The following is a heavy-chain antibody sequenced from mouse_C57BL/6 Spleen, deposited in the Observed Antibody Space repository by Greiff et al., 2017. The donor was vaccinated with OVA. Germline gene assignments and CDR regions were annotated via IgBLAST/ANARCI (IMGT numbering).Heavy chain of an antibody. CDR2: ISSGSSTT. CDR3: ARRGYGSSYGVAY. D-gene: IGHD1-1*01. J-gene: IGHJ2*01. CDR1: GFTFSDYG. Sequence: EVKLVESGGGLVKPGGSLKLSCAASGFTFSDYGMHWVRQAPEKGLEWVAYISSGSSTTYYADTVKGRFTISRDNAKNTLFLQMTSLRSGDTAMYYCARRGYGSSYGVAYWGQGTTLTVSS. V-gene: IGHV5-17*01.